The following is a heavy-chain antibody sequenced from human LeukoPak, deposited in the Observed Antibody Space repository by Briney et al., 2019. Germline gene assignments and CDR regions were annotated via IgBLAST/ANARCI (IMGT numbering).Heavy chain of an antibody. D-gene: IGHD2-15*01. CDR2: IYYSGST. CDR1: GGSISSSSYY. J-gene: IGHJ5*02. V-gene: IGHV4-39*01. CDR3: ARHGAYCTGGSCNRFDP. Sequence: SETLSLTCTVSGGSISSSSYYWGWIRQPPGKGLEWIGSIYYSGSTYYNPSLKSRVTISVDTSKNQFSLKVSSATAADTAVYYCARHGAYCTGGSCNRFDPWGQGTLVTVSS.